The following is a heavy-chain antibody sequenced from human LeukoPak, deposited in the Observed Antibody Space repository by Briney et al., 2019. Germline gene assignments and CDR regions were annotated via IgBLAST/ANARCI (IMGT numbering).Heavy chain of an antibody. J-gene: IGHJ4*02. CDR2: LFGSSRT. CDR3: VRVRSSSWYFDL. D-gene: IGHD6-13*01. V-gene: IGHV3-66*02. CDR1: GFSVGSNY. Sequence: GGSLRLSCAASGFSVGSNYMNWVREAPGKGLEWVSILFGSSRTYYGDSVKGRFTISRDNSKNTLFLQMSNLRSEDTAVYYCVRVRSSSWYFDLWGQGTRVTVSS.